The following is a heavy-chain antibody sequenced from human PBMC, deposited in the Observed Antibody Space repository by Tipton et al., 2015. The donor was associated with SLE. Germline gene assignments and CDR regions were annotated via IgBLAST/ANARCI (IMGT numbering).Heavy chain of an antibody. Sequence: QLVQSGAEVKKPGESLKISCKGSGYSFINYWIAWLRQMPGEGLEWMGIIFPGDSGTRYSPSFQGQVTISADKSISTAYLQWTSLRASDTAIYYCARGYDAGRGWWVDPWDQETLVTVSS. V-gene: IGHV5-51*03. CDR2: IFPGDSGT. D-gene: IGHD3-3*01. CDR3: ARGYDAGRGWWVDP. CDR1: GYSFINYW. J-gene: IGHJ5*02.